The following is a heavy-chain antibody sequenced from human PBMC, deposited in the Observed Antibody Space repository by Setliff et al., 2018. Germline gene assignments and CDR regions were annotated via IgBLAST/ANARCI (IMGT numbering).Heavy chain of an antibody. J-gene: IGHJ3*02. Sequence: GGSLRLSCAASGFTFSGSAVHWVRQASGKGLEWVGRIRRNADNRAPIYAASVKGRFTISRDNAKNSLYLQMNSLRAEDTAVYYCARGVSSGYYYEAAFDIWGQGTMVTVSS. V-gene: IGHV3-73*01. CDR2: IRRNADNRAP. CDR3: ARGVSSGYYYEAAFDI. CDR1: GFTFSGSA. D-gene: IGHD3-22*01.